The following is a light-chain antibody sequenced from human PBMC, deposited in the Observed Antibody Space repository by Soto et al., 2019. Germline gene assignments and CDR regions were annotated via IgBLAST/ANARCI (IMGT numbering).Light chain of an antibody. V-gene: IGKV1-16*01. CDR2: AAS. J-gene: IGKJ4*01. CDR3: QQYNSYPLT. CDR1: QDISSF. Sequence: DIQMTQSPSSLSASVGDRATLTCRASQDISSFLAWFQQKPGKAPKSLISAASNLQTGVPSRFSGSGFGADFTLTISRLQPEDVATYYCQQYNSYPLTFGGGTKVEIK.